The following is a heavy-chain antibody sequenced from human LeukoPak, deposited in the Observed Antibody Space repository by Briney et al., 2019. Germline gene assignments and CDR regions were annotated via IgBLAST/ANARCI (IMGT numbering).Heavy chain of an antibody. D-gene: IGHD3-22*01. CDR1: GYTFTAYY. CDR3: AREDSTGYSSLDY. J-gene: IGHJ4*02. Sequence: ASVKVSCKASGYTFTAYYMHWVRQAPGQGLEWMGWINPNTGVTNYAQKFQGRITMTRETSISTAYMELSRLRSDDTAVYYCAREDSTGYSSLDYWGQGTLVTVSS. V-gene: IGHV1-2*02. CDR2: INPNTGVT.